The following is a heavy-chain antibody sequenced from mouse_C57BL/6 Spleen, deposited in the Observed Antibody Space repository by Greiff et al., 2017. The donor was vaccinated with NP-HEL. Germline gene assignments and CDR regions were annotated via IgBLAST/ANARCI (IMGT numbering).Heavy chain of an antibody. J-gene: IGHJ3*01. V-gene: IGHV1-55*01. CDR2: IYPGSGST. CDR1: GYTFTSYW. CDR3: AREGQGVFAY. D-gene: IGHD3-2*02. Sequence: QVQLQQPGAELVKPGASVKMSCKASGYTFTSYWITWVKQRPGQGLEWIGDIYPGSGSTNYNEKFKSKATLTVATSSSTAYMQLSSLTSEDSAVYYCAREGQGVFAYWGQGTLVTVSA.